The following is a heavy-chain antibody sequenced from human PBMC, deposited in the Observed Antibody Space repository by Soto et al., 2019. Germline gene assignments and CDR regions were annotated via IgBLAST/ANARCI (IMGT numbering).Heavy chain of an antibody. CDR2: INPKLRIT. V-gene: IGHV1-69*17. Sequence: QVQLVQSGAEVKKPGSSVKISCKASGNNFNNYFINWVRQVPGQGIEWMGGINPKLRITKYRKQFQGRITVTADRSTGTSYMELSGLESEDTAVYSCAGDAPPRSGIYYGMDVWGQGTTITVSS. CDR1: GNNFNNYF. CDR3: AGDAPPRSGIYYGMDV. D-gene: IGHD3-10*01. J-gene: IGHJ6*02.